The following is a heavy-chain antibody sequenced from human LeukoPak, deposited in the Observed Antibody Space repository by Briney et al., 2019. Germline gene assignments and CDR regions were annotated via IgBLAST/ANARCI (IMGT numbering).Heavy chain of an antibody. D-gene: IGHD6-13*01. CDR2: IYHSGST. CDR3: AREPDYSSSSDY. CDR1: GGSISSINW. J-gene: IGHJ4*02. V-gene: IGHV4-4*02. Sequence: SGTLSLTCAVSGGSISSINWWSWVRPPPGKGLEWIGEIYHSGSTNYNPSLKSRVTISVDKSKNQFSLKLSSVTAADTAVYYCAREPDYSSSSDYWGQGTLVTVSS.